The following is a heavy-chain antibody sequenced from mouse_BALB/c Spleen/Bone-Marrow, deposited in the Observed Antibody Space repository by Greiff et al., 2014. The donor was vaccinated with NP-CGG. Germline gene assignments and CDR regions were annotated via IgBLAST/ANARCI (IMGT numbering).Heavy chain of an antibody. V-gene: IGHV1-7*01. J-gene: IGHJ1*01. Sequence: QVQLQQSGAELAKPGASVKMSCKASGYTFTSYWMHWVKQRLGQGLEWIGYINPSTGYTEYNQKFKDKATLTADKSSSTAYMQLSSLTSEDSAVYYCARDWYFDVWGAGATVTVSS. CDR3: ARDWYFDV. CDR2: INPSTGYT. CDR1: GYTFTSYW.